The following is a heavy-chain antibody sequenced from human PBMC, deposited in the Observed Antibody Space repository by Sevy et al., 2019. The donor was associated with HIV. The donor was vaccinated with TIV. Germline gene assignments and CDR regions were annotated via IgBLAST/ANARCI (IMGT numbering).Heavy chain of an antibody. J-gene: IGHJ6*02. CDR1: GYTFTNYY. CDR2: IDPSGDST. D-gene: IGHD1-26*01. V-gene: IGHV1-46*01. Sequence: ASVKVSCKASGYTFTNYYIYWVRQAPGQGLEWMGIIDPSGDSTTYAQKLQGRVTVTTDTSTGTVYMELSSLRSDDTAVYFCARDRDLSGSYLEYFYYAMDVWGQGTTVTVSS. CDR3: ARDRDLSGSYLEYFYYAMDV.